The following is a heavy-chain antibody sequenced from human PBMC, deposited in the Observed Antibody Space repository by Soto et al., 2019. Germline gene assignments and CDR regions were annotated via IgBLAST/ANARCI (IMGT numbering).Heavy chain of an antibody. V-gene: IGHV1-18*01. Sequence: GASVKVSCKASGYTFTTYGISWVRQAPGQGLEWMGWISAYNGNTNYAQNLQGRVTMTTDTSTSTAYMELSSLRSDDTAVYYCARDHPYYYDSSGYHYWGQGTLVTVSS. D-gene: IGHD3-22*01. CDR3: ARDHPYYYDSSGYHY. CDR1: GYTFTTYG. CDR2: ISAYNGNT. J-gene: IGHJ4*02.